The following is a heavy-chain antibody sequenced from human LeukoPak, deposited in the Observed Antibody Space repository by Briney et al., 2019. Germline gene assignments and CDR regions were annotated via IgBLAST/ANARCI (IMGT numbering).Heavy chain of an antibody. Sequence: SETLSLTCAVSGGSISSGGYSWSWIRQPPGKGLEWIGYIYHSGSTYYNPSLKSRVTISVDRSKNQFSLKLSSVTAADTAVYYCARGGIGYGSGSSRPTPWYYGMDVWGQGTTVTVSS. V-gene: IGHV4-30-2*01. CDR2: IYHSGST. CDR3: ARGGIGYGSGSSRPTPWYYGMDV. D-gene: IGHD3-10*01. CDR1: GGSISSGGYS. J-gene: IGHJ6*02.